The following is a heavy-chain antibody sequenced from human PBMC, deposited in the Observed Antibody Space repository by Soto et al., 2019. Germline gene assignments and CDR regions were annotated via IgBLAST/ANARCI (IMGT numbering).Heavy chain of an antibody. CDR3: AKDTGIAGAFDY. V-gene: IGHV3-43*01. Sequence: EVQLVESGGVVVQPGGSLRLSCAASGFTFDDYTMHWVRQAPGKGLEWVSLISWDGGSTYYADSVKGRFTISRDNSKNSLYLQMNSLRTEDTALYYCAKDTGIAGAFDYWGQGTLVTVSS. D-gene: IGHD6-13*01. J-gene: IGHJ4*02. CDR1: GFTFDDYT. CDR2: ISWDGGST.